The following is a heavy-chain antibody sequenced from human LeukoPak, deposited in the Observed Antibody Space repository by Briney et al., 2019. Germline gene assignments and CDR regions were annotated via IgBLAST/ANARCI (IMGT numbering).Heavy chain of an antibody. D-gene: IGHD3-22*01. J-gene: IGHJ4*02. CDR2: ISRSGVAT. V-gene: IGHV3-23*01. CDR3: AKHSHDGSAPYYEVQLDY. CDR1: GFTFTSFA. Sequence: GGSLRLSCAASGFTFTSFAMSWVRQAPGKGLEWVSTISRSGVATYYANSVKGRFTISRDNSKNTVYLQMHSLRAEDTAIYYCAKHSHDGSAPYYEVQLDYWGQGTLVTVSS.